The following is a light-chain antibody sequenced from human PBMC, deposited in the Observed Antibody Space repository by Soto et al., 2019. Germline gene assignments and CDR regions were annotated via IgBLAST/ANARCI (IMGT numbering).Light chain of an antibody. J-gene: IGKJ1*01. Sequence: VVLLQSPSTLSFAPGERAPLSCRASQSVSSSYLAWYQQKPGQAPRLLIYGASSRATGIPDRFSGSGSGTDFTLTISRLEPEEFAVYYCQQYGSSPRTFGQGTKVAI. CDR1: QSVSSSY. CDR3: QQYGSSPRT. V-gene: IGKV3-20*01. CDR2: GAS.